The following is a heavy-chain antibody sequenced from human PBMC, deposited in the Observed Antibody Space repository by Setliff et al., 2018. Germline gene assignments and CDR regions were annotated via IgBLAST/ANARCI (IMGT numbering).Heavy chain of an antibody. CDR1: GGSVSSTSHY. CDR3: GRVDFTMIQGVVGH. CDR2: VYYSGYT. V-gene: IGHV4-39*07. Sequence: PSETLSLTCTVSGGSVSSTSHYWGWIRQAPGKGMEWIGSVYYSGYTYSKPSLQSRVSMSVGASKNQFSLKLASVTAADTAVYYCGRVDFTMIQGVVGHWGQGTLVTVSS. D-gene: IGHD3-10*01. J-gene: IGHJ1*01.